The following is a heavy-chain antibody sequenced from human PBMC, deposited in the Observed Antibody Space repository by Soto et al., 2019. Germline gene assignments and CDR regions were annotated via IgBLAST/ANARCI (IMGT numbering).Heavy chain of an antibody. V-gene: IGHV3-23*01. CDR2: ISGSGGST. J-gene: IGHJ6*04. CDR1: GFTFSTVS. D-gene: IGHD3-3*01. CDR3: ARGRYDSWSGYCTV. Sequence: PGGSLRLSCAASGFTFSTVSSGKGLEWVSGISGSGGSTHYAESVKGRFTISGDNPKNTLYLQMNSLRTEDTAVYHCARGRYDSWSGYCTVWGEGTTVTVSS.